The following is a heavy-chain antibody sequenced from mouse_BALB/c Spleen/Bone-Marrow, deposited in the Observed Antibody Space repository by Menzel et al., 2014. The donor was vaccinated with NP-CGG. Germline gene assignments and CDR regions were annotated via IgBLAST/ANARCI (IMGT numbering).Heavy chain of an antibody. D-gene: IGHD1-2*01. CDR2: IYPYNGGT. CDR3: ARRFITTAAWFAY. J-gene: IGHJ3*01. V-gene: IGHV1S29*02. CDR1: GYTFTDYN. Sequence: EVQVVESGPELVKPGALVKISCEASGYTFTDYNMHWVKQSHGKSLEWIGYIYPYNGGTGYNQKSKSKATLTVDNSSSTAYMELRSLTSEDSAVYYCARRFITTAAWFAYWGQGTLVTVSA.